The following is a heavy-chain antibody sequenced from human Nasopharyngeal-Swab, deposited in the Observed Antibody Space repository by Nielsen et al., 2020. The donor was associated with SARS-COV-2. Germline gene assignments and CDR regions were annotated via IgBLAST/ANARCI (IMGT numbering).Heavy chain of an antibody. CDR3: ARGPTQQLVRDY. D-gene: IGHD6-13*01. J-gene: IGHJ4*02. CDR2: INHRGST. Sequence: WIRQPPGKGLEWLGEINHRGSTNYNPSLKSRVTISGDTSKNQFSLKLSSVTAADTAVYYCARGPTQQLVRDYWGQGTLVTVSS. V-gene: IGHV4-34*01.